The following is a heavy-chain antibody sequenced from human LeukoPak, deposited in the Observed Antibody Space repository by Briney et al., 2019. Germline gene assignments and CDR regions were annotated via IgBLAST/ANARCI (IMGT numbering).Heavy chain of an antibody. D-gene: IGHD2/OR15-2a*01. CDR3: ARGINDEYFQS. CDR1: PYYFINFW. Sequence: GESLKISCKDSPYYFINFWIGWVRQMPGKGLEWMGIIYPADSDTRYNPSFQGHVTISADRSASTAYLQWHSLKASDTAVYYCARGINDEYFQSWGQGTLVTVSS. J-gene: IGHJ1*01. V-gene: IGHV5-51*01. CDR2: IYPADSDT.